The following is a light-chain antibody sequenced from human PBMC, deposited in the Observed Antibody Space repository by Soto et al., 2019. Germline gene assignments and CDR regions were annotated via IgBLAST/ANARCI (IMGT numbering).Light chain of an antibody. Sequence: EMVLTQTPGVLSLSPGEGATLSCTSSQSMGGSSLAWYQHKPGQAPRILIYGTSSRPGGISDRFSGSGSGTDFTLTISSLEPEDFALYYCQHSDTWPYTFGRGTKLEMK. V-gene: IGKV3-20*01. CDR2: GTS. J-gene: IGKJ2*01. CDR3: QHSDTWPYT. CDR1: QSMGGSS.